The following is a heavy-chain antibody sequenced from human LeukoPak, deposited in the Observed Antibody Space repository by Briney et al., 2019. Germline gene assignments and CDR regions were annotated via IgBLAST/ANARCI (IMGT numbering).Heavy chain of an antibody. CDR2: IYHSGST. V-gene: IGHV4-38-2*02. Sequence: SETLSLTCTVYGYSISSGYYWGWIRQPPGKGLEWIGSIYHSGSTYYNPSLKSRVTISVDTSKNQFSLKLSSVTAADTAVYYCARDGGGSYATIDYWGQGTLVTVSS. D-gene: IGHD1-26*01. J-gene: IGHJ4*02. CDR1: GYSISSGYY. CDR3: ARDGGGSYATIDY.